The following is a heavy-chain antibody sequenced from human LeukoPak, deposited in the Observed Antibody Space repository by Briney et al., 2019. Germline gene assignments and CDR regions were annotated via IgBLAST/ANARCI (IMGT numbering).Heavy chain of an antibody. Sequence: GGSLILSCAASGFTFTSYSMNWVRQAPGKGLEWVSTISGGGGSTYYADSVKGRFTISRDNSKNTLYLQVNSLRAEDTVVYYCAKGGKWDVTPFDYWGQGTLVTVSS. V-gene: IGHV3-23*01. CDR2: ISGGGGST. D-gene: IGHD1-26*01. CDR3: AKGGKWDVTPFDY. CDR1: GFTFTSYS. J-gene: IGHJ4*02.